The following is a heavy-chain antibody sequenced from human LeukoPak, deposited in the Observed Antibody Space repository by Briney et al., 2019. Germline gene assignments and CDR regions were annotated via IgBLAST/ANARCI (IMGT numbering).Heavy chain of an antibody. Sequence: SETLSLTCAVSGGSISSGGYSWSWIRQPPGKGLEWIGYIYHSGSTYYNPSLKSRVTISVDRSKNQFSLKLSSVTAADTAVYYCARQGMSISDYWGQGTLVTVSS. D-gene: IGHD3-9*01. CDR3: ARQGMSISDY. V-gene: IGHV4-30-2*01. CDR1: GGSISSGGYS. CDR2: IYHSGST. J-gene: IGHJ4*02.